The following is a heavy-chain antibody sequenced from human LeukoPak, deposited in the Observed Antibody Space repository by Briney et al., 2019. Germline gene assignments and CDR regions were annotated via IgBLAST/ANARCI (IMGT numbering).Heavy chain of an antibody. CDR2: INSDGSNT. J-gene: IGHJ6*03. V-gene: IGHV3-64*01. Sequence: PGGSLRLSCAASGFTFSSYVMHWVRQAPGKGLEYVSAINSDGSNTYYANSVKGRFTISRDNSKNTLSLQMGSLRVEDMAVYYCARSASRGEHYYCMDVWGKGTTVTVSS. CDR3: ARSASRGEHYYCMDV. CDR1: GFTFSSYV. D-gene: IGHD2-21*01.